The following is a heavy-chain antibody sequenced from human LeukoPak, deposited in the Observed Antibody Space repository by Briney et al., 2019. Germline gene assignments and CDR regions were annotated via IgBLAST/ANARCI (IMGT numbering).Heavy chain of an antibody. CDR3: AREGFTSDFDY. V-gene: IGHV3-7*01. Sequence: PGGSLRLSCAASGFTFSSFWMTWVRQAPGKGLEWVANIKQDGTVKFYVDSVKGRFTISRDNAKKSLYLQMNSLRAEDTAVYYCAREGFTSDFDYWGQGTLVTVSS. CDR2: IKQDGTVK. J-gene: IGHJ4*02. CDR1: GFTFSSFW.